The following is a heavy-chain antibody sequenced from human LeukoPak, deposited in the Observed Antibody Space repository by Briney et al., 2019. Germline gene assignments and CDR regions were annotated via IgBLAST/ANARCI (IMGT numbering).Heavy chain of an antibody. CDR2: IYTSEST. V-gene: IGHV4-4*07. CDR1: GGSISSYY. Sequence: PSETLSLTCTVSGGSISSYYWSWIRQPAGKGLEWIGRIYTSESTNYNPSLKSRVTMSVDTSKNQFSLKLSSVTAADTAVYYCARYYDILTGYLDAFDIWGQGTMVTVSS. J-gene: IGHJ3*02. D-gene: IGHD3-9*01. CDR3: ARYYDILTGYLDAFDI.